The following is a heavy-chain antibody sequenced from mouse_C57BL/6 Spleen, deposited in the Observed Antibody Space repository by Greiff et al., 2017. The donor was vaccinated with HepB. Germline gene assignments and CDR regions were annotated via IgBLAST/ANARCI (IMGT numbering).Heavy chain of an antibody. Sequence: EVQLQQSGPELVKPGASVKISCKASGYTFTDYYMNWVKQSHGKSLEWIGDINPNNGGTSYNQKFKGKATLTVDKSSSTAYMELRSLTSEDSAVYYCARSGYDGYLWYFDVWGTGTTVTVSS. CDR3: ARSGYDGYLWYFDV. CDR1: GYTFTDYY. D-gene: IGHD2-3*01. V-gene: IGHV1-26*01. J-gene: IGHJ1*03. CDR2: INPNNGGT.